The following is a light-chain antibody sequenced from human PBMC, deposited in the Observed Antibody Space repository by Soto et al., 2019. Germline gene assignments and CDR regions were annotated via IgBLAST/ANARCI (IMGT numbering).Light chain of an antibody. CDR3: QQSYSPPPT. Sequence: DIQMTQSPSSLSASVGDRVTITCRASQSISSSLNWYQQRPGKAPKLLLYAASSLQSGVPLRFSGSGSGTDFTLTISSLQPEDFATYHCQQSYSPPPTFGQGTKVEI. V-gene: IGKV1-39*01. CDR1: QSISSS. J-gene: IGKJ1*01. CDR2: AAS.